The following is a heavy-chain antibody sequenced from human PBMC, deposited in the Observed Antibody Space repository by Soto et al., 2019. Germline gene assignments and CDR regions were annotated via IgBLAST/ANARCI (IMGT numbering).Heavy chain of an antibody. V-gene: IGHV4-38-2*01. CDR3: ARVGPWVPYYYDSSPYTFENWFEP. CDR2: IYHGGST. CDR1: VYSISSGYY. J-gene: IGHJ5*02. Sequence: PSETLSLTCAVSVYSISSGYYWGWLRQPPWKGLEWIGCIYHGGSTYYNPSLSSRVTLSVYITNNHVSLILNSVTAADTAVYYCARVGPWVPYYYDSSPYTFENWFEPWGQGTMVTVSS. D-gene: IGHD3-22*01.